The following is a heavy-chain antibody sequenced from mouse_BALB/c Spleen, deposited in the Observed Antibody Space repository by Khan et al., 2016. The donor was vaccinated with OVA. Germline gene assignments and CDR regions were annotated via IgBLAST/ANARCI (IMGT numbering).Heavy chain of an antibody. J-gene: IGHJ4*01. CDR1: GFSFSDYG. V-gene: IGHV2-6-5*01. CDR3: AKGLWSYYFALDY. D-gene: IGHD1-1*02. CDR2: IWGGGST. Sequence: VQLQQSGPGLVAPSQSLSITCTVSGFSFSDYGVSWIRQPPGKGLEWLGVIWGGGSTYYNSALKSRLSISKDNSKSQVFLKMNSLQTDDTAIYYCAKGLWSYYFALDYWGQGTSVTVSS.